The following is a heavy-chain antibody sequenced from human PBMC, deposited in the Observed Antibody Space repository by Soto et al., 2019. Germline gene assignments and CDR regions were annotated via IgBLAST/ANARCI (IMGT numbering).Heavy chain of an antibody. D-gene: IGHD2-21*01. V-gene: IGHV3-74*01. Sequence: LRLSCAASGFTFDTYWMNWVRQAPGKGPEWLSGISSDGTISSYADSVKGRFTISRDNARNTLSLQMNSLRADDTAVYYCARLSGDHSAFFSYGMDAWGQGTTVTVSS. J-gene: IGHJ6*02. CDR3: ARLSGDHSAFFSYGMDA. CDR2: ISSDGTIS. CDR1: GFTFDTYW.